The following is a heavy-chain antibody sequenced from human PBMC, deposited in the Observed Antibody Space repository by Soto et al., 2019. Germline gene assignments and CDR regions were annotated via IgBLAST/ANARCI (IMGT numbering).Heavy chain of an antibody. V-gene: IGHV4-34*01. CDR2: INHCGST. CDR1: GGSFSGYY. J-gene: IGHJ4*02. Sequence: SETLSLTCAVYGGSFSGYYWTWIRQPPGTGLEWIWEINHCGSTNYNPSLKSRVTISVDTSKNQFSLKLTSVTAADTAVYYCARDKITGLFDYWGQGTLVTVSS. D-gene: IGHD2-8*02. CDR3: ARDKITGLFDY.